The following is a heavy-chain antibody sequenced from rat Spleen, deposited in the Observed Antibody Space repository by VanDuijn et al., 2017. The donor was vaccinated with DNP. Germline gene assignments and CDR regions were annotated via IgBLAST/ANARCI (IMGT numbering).Heavy chain of an antibody. V-gene: IGHV5S13*01. J-gene: IGHJ2*01. Sequence: EVQLVESGGGLVQPERSLKLSCAASGFTYSNYVMAWVSQAPTKGLEWVASISTGGGNTYYPDSVKGRFTISRDIAENTVYLQMNSLRSEDTATYYCANSGDYFDYWGQGVMVTVSS. D-gene: IGHD1-1*01. CDR2: ISTGGGNT. CDR3: ANSGDYFDY. CDR1: GFTYSNYV.